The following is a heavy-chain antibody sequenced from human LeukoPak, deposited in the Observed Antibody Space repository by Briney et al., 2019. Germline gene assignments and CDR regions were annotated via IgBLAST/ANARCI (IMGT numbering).Heavy chain of an antibody. Sequence: PGGSLRLSCAASGFTFSDYYMSWIRQAPGKGREWVSYISSSSGYTNYADSVKGRFTISRDNAKNSLFLQMNSLRAEDTAVYYCAKDPSIVVVAAATARYGMDVWGQGTTVTVSS. V-gene: IGHV3-11*05. CDR3: AKDPSIVVVAAATARYGMDV. J-gene: IGHJ6*02. D-gene: IGHD2-15*01. CDR1: GFTFSDYY. CDR2: ISSSSGYT.